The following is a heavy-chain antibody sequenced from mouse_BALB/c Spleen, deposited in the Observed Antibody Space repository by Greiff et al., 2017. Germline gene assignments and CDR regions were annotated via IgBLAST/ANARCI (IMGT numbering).Heavy chain of an antibody. CDR1: GFTFSSYA. D-gene: IGHD4-1*01. Sequence: EVQGVESGGGLVKPGGSLKLSCAASGFTFSSYAMSWVRQTPEKRLEWVATISSGGSYTYYPDSVKGRFTISRDNAKNTLYLQMSSLRSEDTAMYYCARHYAGTFDYWGQGTTRTVSS. CDR2: ISSGGSYT. V-gene: IGHV5-9-3*01. CDR3: ARHYAGTFDY. J-gene: IGHJ2*01.